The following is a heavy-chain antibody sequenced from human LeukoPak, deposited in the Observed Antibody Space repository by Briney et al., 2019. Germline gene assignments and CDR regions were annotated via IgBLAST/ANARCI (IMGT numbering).Heavy chain of an antibody. J-gene: IGHJ4*02. V-gene: IGHV3-23*01. CDR3: AKKGYCSDTSCNNGFDY. CDR1: GFTFSYYA. Sequence: GGSLGLSCAASGFTFSYYAMNWVRQASGKGLEWVSTLSGSGGSTYYANSVKGRFTISRDNSKNTLYLQMDSLRAEDTAVYYCAKKGYCSDTSCNNGFDYWGQGTLVTVSS. D-gene: IGHD2-2*01. CDR2: LSGSGGST.